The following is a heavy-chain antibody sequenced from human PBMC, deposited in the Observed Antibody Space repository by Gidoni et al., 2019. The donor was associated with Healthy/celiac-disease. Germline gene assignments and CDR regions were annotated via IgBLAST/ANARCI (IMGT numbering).Heavy chain of an antibody. CDR2: ISYDGSNK. Sequence: QVQLVESGGGVVQPGRSLRLSCAASGFTFSSYALPWVRPAPGKGLEWVAVISYDGSNKYYADSVKGRFTISRDNSKNTLYLQMNSLRAEDTAVYYCARETHYIWGSYRYAYYYYYGMDVWGQGTTVTVSS. D-gene: IGHD3-16*02. CDR1: GFTFSSYA. V-gene: IGHV3-30*04. J-gene: IGHJ6*02. CDR3: ARETHYIWGSYRYAYYYYYGMDV.